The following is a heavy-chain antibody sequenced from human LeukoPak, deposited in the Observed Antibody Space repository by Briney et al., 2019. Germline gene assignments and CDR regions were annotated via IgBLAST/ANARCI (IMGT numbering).Heavy chain of an antibody. Sequence: SETLSLTCTVSGGSISSGGYYWSWIRQPPGKGLEWIGYIYHSGSTYYNPSLKSRVTISVDRSKNQFSLKLSSVTAADTAVYYCARSRGYCSSTSCYIDYWGQGTLVTVSS. J-gene: IGHJ4*02. CDR2: IYHSGST. V-gene: IGHV4-30-2*01. CDR3: ARSRGYCSSTSCYIDY. D-gene: IGHD2-2*02. CDR1: GGSISSGGYY.